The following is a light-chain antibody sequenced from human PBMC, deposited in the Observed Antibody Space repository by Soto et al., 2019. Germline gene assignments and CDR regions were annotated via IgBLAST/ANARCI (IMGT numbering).Light chain of an antibody. CDR3: QQYNNWPS. CDR2: GAS. Sequence: EIVMTQSPATLSVSPGERANLSCRASQSVSSNLAWYQQKPGQAPRLLIYGASTRATGIPARFSGSGSGTEFTLTISSLQSEDFAVYYCQQYNNWPSFVQGTKLEIK. V-gene: IGKV3-15*01. J-gene: IGKJ2*01. CDR1: QSVSSN.